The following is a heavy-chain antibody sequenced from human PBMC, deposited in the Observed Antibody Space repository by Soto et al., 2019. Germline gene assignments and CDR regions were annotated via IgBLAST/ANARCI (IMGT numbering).Heavy chain of an antibody. J-gene: IGHJ3*02. D-gene: IGHD3-3*01. CDR2: ISWNSGTI. Sequence: EVQLVESGGGLVQPGRSLRLSCAASGFTFDDYAMHWVRQAPGKGLEWVSGISWNSGTIDYADSVKGRFTISRDNAYNRLYLQMNSVRPEDMVLYYCAKGDLLFLEYDAFDIWGQGTMVTVSS. CDR3: AKGDLLFLEYDAFDI. CDR1: GFTFDDYA. V-gene: IGHV3-9*03.